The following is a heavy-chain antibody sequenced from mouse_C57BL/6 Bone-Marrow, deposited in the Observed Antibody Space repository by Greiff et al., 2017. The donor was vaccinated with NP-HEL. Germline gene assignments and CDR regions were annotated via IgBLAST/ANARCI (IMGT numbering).Heavy chain of an antibody. J-gene: IGHJ3*01. CDR2: IHPSDSDT. D-gene: IGHD1-1*02. CDR1: GYTFPSSW. CDR3: AICGKAFAY. Sequence: QVQLQQPGAELVKPGASVKVSCKASGYTFPSSWLPWGKQRPGQGLEWIGRIHPSDSDTNYNQKFKGKATLTVDKSSSTAYMQLSSLTSEDSAVYYCAICGKAFAYWGQGTLVTVSA. V-gene: IGHV1-74*01.